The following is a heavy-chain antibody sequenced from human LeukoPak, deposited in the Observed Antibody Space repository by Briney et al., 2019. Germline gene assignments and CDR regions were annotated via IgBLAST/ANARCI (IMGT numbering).Heavy chain of an antibody. CDR3: ARVEADGDRDWYFDL. D-gene: IGHD4-17*01. CDR2: IDTSGTT. Sequence: KPSETLSLTCTVSGGSINSGNYYWSWIRQPAGKGPEWIGRIDTSGTTSYNPSLRSRVTISVDTSKNQFSLKLSSVTAADTAVYYCARVEADGDRDWYFDLWGRGTLVTVSS. CDR1: GGSINSGNYY. J-gene: IGHJ2*01. V-gene: IGHV4-61*02.